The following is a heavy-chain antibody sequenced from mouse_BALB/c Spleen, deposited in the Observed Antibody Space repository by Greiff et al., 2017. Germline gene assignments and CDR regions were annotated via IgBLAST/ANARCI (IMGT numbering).Heavy chain of an antibody. J-gene: IGHJ3*01. V-gene: IGHV2-9*02. Sequence: VQLQQSGPGLVAPSQSLSITCTVSGFSLTSYGVHWVRQSPGKGLEWLGVIWVGGSTNYNSALMSRLSISKDNSKSQVFLKMNSLQTDDTAMYYCARAPNRDVGFAYWGEGTLVTVSA. D-gene: IGHD4-1*02. CDR1: GFSLTSYG. CDR2: IWVGGST. CDR3: ARAPNRDVGFAY.